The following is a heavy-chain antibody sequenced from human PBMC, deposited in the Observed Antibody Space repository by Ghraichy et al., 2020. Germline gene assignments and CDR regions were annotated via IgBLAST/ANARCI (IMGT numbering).Heavy chain of an antibody. Sequence: SETLSLTCAVSGGSFSNNYWTWIRQTPGKGLEWIGEIYHDGATHYNPALKSRVTISVDTSKIQFSLNLTSVTPADTGVYYCASQSRMGSGWYGWFDPWGQGILVTVSS. V-gene: IGHV4-34*01. J-gene: IGHJ5*02. D-gene: IGHD6-13*01. CDR2: IYHDGAT. CDR1: GGSFSNNY. CDR3: ASQSRMGSGWYGWFDP.